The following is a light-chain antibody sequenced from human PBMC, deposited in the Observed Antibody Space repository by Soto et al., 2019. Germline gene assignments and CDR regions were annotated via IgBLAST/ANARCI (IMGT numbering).Light chain of an antibody. CDR3: TSYTTGDTLA. V-gene: IGLV2-14*03. CDR2: AVS. Sequence: QSALTQPASVSGSPGQSITISCTGTTNDVGAYDYVSWYQHHPGKAPRLMIFAVSDRPSGVSNRFSGSKSGNTASLTISGLQAEDEADYYCTSYTTGDTLAFGGGTKLTVL. CDR1: TNDVGAYDY. J-gene: IGLJ2*01.